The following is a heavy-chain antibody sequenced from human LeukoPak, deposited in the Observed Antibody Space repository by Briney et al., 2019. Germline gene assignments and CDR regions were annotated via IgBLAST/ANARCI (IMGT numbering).Heavy chain of an antibody. D-gene: IGHD6-19*01. CDR3: ARVDYSSGWLDY. V-gene: IGHV4-61*01. CDR2: IYYSGST. Sequence: SETLSLTCTVSGGSVSSGSYYWSWIRQPPGKGLEWIGYIYYSGSTNYNPSLKSRVTISADTSKNQLSLKLSSVTAADTAVYYCARVDYSSGWLDYWGQGTLVTVSS. J-gene: IGHJ4*02. CDR1: GGSVSSGSYY.